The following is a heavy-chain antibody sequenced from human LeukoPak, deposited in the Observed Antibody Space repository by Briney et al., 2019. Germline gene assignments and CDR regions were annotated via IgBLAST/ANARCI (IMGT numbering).Heavy chain of an antibody. J-gene: IGHJ5*02. V-gene: IGHV4-59*11. CDR2: THYSAST. Sequence: PSETLSLTCTVSGGSISSRYWCWSRLRPGKGLERIGYTHYSASTNYPPPLKSRATISVDTSKNHFSLKLSSVTAADTAVYYSARDYESSGYYPTWFDPWGQGTLVTVSS. D-gene: IGHD3-22*01. CDR3: ARDYESSGYYPTWFDP. CDR1: GGSISSRY.